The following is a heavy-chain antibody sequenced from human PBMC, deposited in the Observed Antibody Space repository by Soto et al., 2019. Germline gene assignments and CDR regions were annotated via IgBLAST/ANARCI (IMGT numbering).Heavy chain of an antibody. CDR3: ASHDLGFLEWLRTPFPN. CDR1: GFTFSTYS. D-gene: IGHD3-3*01. CDR2: ISSSSSYI. V-gene: IGHV3-21*01. J-gene: IGHJ4*02. Sequence: GGSLRHSCAASGFTFSTYSMNWVRQAPGKGLEWVSSISSSSSYIYYADSVKGRFTISRDNAKNSLYLQMNSLRAEDTAVYYCASHDLGFLEWLRTPFPNWGQGT.